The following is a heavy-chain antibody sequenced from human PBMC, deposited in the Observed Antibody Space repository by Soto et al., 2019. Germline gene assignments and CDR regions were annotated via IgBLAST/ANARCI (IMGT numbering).Heavy chain of an antibody. CDR2: IYYSGST. D-gene: IGHD6-6*01. CDR3: ARGEYSSSFFGFDY. V-gene: IGHV4-59*01. J-gene: IGHJ4*02. CDR1: GGSISSYY. Sequence: PSETLSLTCTVSGGSISSYYWSWIRQPPGKGLEWIGYIYYSGSTNYNPSLKSRVTISVDTSKNQFSLKLSSVTAADTAVYYCARGEYSSSFFGFDYWGQGTLVTV.